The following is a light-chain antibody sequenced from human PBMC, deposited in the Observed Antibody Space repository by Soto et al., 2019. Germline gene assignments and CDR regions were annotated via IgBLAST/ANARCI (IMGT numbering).Light chain of an antibody. Sequence: QSALTQPASVSVSPGQSITISCTGTSSAVGGYNYVSWYQQHPGKAPKLMIYDVSNRSSGVSNRFSGSKSSNTASLTISGLHAEDEADYYCTSYTSSSTLLYGTGTKLTVL. J-gene: IGLJ1*01. CDR2: DVS. V-gene: IGLV2-14*01. CDR1: SSAVGGYNY. CDR3: TSYTSSSTLL.